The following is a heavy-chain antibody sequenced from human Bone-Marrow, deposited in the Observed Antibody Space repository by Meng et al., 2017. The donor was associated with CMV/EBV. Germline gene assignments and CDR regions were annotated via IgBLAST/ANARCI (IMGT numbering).Heavy chain of an antibody. CDR3: ARDHRAAACPFY. CDR1: TYTFTGYF. D-gene: IGHD6-6*01. J-gene: IGHJ4*02. Sequence: ASVKVSFKTSTYTFTGYFVHWVRQAPGQGLEWMGWINPNNGATNYAHKFQGRVTMTLDTSITTAYMELIRLTSNATAVYYCARDHRAAACPFYWGQGTLVTVSS. CDR2: INPNNGAT. V-gene: IGHV1-2*07.